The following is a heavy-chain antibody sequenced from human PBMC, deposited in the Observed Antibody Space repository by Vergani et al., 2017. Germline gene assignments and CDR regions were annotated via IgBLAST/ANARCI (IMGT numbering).Heavy chain of an antibody. V-gene: IGHV5-51*01. CDR1: GYSFTNYW. Sequence: EVQLVQSGAEVKKPGESLKISCQISGYSFTNYWIGWVRQMPGKGLEWMGIIHPADSDTRYSPSFQGQVTISVDKSISTAYLQRSSLRASDSAMYYCARLYGRDRSGSKYFDYWGQGTLVTVS. J-gene: IGHJ4*02. CDR3: ARLYGRDRSGSKYFDY. D-gene: IGHD6-25*01. CDR2: IHPADSDT.